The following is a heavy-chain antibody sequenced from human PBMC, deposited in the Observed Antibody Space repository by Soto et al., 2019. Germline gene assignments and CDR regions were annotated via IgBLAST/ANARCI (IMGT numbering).Heavy chain of an antibody. V-gene: IGHV4-4*07. J-gene: IGHJ3*02. Sequence: PSETLSLTCTVSGGSISGYFWSWIRQPAGKGLDWIGRIYSSGGTNYNPSLNSRITMSVDTSKNQFSLKLSSVSAADTAVYYCARAYDSNGNHAFDIWGQGTLVTVSS. D-gene: IGHD3-22*01. CDR3: ARAYDSNGNHAFDI. CDR1: GGSISGYF. CDR2: IYSSGGT.